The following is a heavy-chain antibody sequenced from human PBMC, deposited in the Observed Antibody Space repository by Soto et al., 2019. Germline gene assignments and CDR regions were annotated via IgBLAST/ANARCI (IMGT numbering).Heavy chain of an antibody. V-gene: IGHV1-69*02. Sequence: GASVKVSCKASGGTFSSYTISWVRQAPGQGLEWMGRIIPNLGIANYAQKFQGRVTITTDTSTSTAYMELRSLRSDDTAVYYCARLPYDFWSGYLGESDYGMDVWGQGTTVTVSS. J-gene: IGHJ6*02. CDR1: GGTFSSYT. D-gene: IGHD3-3*01. CDR3: ARLPYDFWSGYLGESDYGMDV. CDR2: IIPNLGIA.